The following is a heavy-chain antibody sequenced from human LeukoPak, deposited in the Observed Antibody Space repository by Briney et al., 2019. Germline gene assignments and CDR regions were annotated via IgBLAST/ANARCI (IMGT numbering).Heavy chain of an antibody. CDR1: GGSFSGYY. CDR3: ASGTPLDLDYYDSSGYYYFDY. J-gene: IGHJ4*02. Sequence: SETLSLTCAVYGGSFSGYYWSLIRQPPGKGLEWIGEINHSGSTNYNPSLKSRVTISVDTSKNQFSLKLSSVTAADTAVYYCASGTPLDLDYYDSSGYYYFDYWGQGTLATVSS. CDR2: INHSGST. V-gene: IGHV4-34*01. D-gene: IGHD3-22*01.